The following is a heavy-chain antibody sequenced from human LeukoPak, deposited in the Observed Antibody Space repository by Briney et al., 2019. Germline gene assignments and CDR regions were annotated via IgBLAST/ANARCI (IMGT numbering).Heavy chain of an antibody. CDR1: GVSISAYY. CDR2: IYPGESIYASEHT. V-gene: IGHV4-4*07. J-gene: IGHJ4*02. D-gene: IGHD4-17*01. Sequence: TPSETLSLTCSVSGVSISAYYWSWIRQPAGKGLEWIGRIYPGESIYASEHTNYNPSLKRRVSMSGDTSKNQVSLKLRSVTAADTAVYYCARDPTTVTTIFDSWGQGTLVTVSS. CDR3: ARDPTTVTTIFDS.